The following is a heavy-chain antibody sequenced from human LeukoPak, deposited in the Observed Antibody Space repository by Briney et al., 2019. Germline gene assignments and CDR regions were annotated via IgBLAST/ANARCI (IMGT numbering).Heavy chain of an antibody. J-gene: IGHJ4*02. D-gene: IGHD2-21*02. Sequence: GGSLRLSCAASGFIFSNSWMTWVRQTPGKGLEWVANIQGDGSHKYYVDSVKGRFTISRDNAKSSLYLQMTSLRAEDTAVYYCVRPHRRATDSGLFFDYWGQGTLVTVSS. V-gene: IGHV3-7*01. CDR2: IQGDGSHK. CDR1: GFIFSNSW. CDR3: VRPHRRATDSGLFFDY.